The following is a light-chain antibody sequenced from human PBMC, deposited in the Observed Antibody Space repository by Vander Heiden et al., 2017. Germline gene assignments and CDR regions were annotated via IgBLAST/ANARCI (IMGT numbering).Light chain of an antibody. J-gene: IGKJ2*01. CDR1: QSVSSSY. CDR2: GAS. V-gene: IGKV3-20*01. CDR3: QQYGSSPRYT. Sequence: EIVLTQSPGTLSLSPGERATLSCRASQSVSSSYLAWYQQKPGQAPRLLIYGASSRATGIPDSFSGSGSGTDFTLTISRLEPEDFAVYYCQQYGSSPRYTFGQGTKLEIQ.